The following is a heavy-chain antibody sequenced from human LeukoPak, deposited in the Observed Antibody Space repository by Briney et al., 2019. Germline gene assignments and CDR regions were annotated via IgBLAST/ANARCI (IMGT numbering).Heavy chain of an antibody. CDR2: IYTTGST. J-gene: IGHJ3*02. V-gene: IGHV4-4*07. D-gene: IGHD4-23*01. CDR3: ARPAYGGGPDALDI. CDR1: GGSISSFY. Sequence: PETLSLTCTVSGGSISSFYWSWIRQPAGKGLEWIGHIYTTGSTNYNPSLKRRVTMSVDTSKNQFSLKLTSMTAAGTAVYYCARPAYGGGPDALDIWGEGTMVTVSS.